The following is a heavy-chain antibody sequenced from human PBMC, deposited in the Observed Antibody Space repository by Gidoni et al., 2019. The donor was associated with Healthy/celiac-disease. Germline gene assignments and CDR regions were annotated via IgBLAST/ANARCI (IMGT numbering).Heavy chain of an antibody. CDR2: IRSKAYGGTR. Sequence: EVQLVESGGGLVQPGRSLRLSCTASGFTFGDYAMSWVRQAPGKGLGWVGVIRSKAYGGTREYAASVKGRFTISRDDSKSIAYLQMNSLKAEDTAVYYCTRDEGYYYDSSGYYSDDAFDIWGQGTMVTVSS. J-gene: IGHJ3*02. CDR1: GFTFGDYA. V-gene: IGHV3-49*04. CDR3: TRDEGYYYDSSGYYSDDAFDI. D-gene: IGHD3-22*01.